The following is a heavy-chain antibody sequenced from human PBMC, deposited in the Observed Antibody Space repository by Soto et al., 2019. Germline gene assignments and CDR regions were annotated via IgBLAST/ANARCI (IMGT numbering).Heavy chain of an antibody. V-gene: IGHV3-30-3*01. D-gene: IGHD6-6*01. Sequence: GGSLRLSCSASGFTFSSYAMHWVRPAPGKGLEWVAVISYDGSNKYYADSVKGRFTISRDNSKNTLYLQMNSLRAEDTAVYYCARGLGSSSYYYYYYGMDVWGQGTTVT. CDR3: ARGLGSSSYYYYYYGMDV. J-gene: IGHJ6*02. CDR2: ISYDGSNK. CDR1: GFTFSSYA.